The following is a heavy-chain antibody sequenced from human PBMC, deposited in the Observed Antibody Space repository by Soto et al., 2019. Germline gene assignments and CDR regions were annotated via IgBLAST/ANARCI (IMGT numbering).Heavy chain of an antibody. D-gene: IGHD6-6*01. V-gene: IGHV3-33*08. CDR3: ARDGQKQLEYYYYMDV. CDR1: GFTFSSYG. Sequence: GGSLRLSCAASGFTFSSYGMHWVRQAPGKGLEWVAVIWYDGSNKYYADSVKGRFTISRDNSKNTLYLQMNSLRAEDTAVYYCARDGQKQLEYYYYMDVWGKGTTVTVSS. CDR2: IWYDGSNK. J-gene: IGHJ6*03.